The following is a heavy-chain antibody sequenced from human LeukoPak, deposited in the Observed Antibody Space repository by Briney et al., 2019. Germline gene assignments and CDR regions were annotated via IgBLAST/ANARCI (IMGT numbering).Heavy chain of an antibody. V-gene: IGHV3-23*01. Sequence: PGGSLRLSCAASGFTFSSYAMSWVRQAPGKGLEWVSAISGSGGSTYYADSVKGRFTISRDNSKNTLYLQMNSLRAEDTAVYYCAKDGLMRYCSSTSCYSSGWGQGTLVTVSS. CDR1: GFTFSSYA. CDR3: AKDGLMRYCSSTSCYSSG. J-gene: IGHJ4*02. D-gene: IGHD2-2*01. CDR2: ISGSGGST.